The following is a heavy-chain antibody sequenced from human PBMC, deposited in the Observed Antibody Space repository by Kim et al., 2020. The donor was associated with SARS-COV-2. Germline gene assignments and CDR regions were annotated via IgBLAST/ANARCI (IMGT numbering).Heavy chain of an antibody. CDR1: GFTFSSYS. J-gene: IGHJ6*02. CDR3: ARGLYGSGSCQPFYYYYGMDV. V-gene: IGHV3-48*02. Sequence: GGSLRLSCAASGFTFSSYSMNWVRQAPGKGLEWVSYISSSSSTIYYADSVKGRFTISRDNAKNSLYLQMNSLRDEDTAVYYCARGLYGSGSCQPFYYYYGMDVWGQGTTVTVSS. D-gene: IGHD3-10*01. CDR2: ISSSSSTI.